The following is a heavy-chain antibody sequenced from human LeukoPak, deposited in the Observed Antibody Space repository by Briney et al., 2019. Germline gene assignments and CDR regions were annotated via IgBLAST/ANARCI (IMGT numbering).Heavy chain of an antibody. CDR1: GGSISCGGYY. V-gene: IGHV4-31*03. CDR3: ARVRCSGGSCYVDY. D-gene: IGHD2-15*01. CDR2: IYYSGST. J-gene: IGHJ4*02. Sequence: PSETLSLTCTVSGGSISCGGYYWSWIRQHPGKGLEWIGYIYYSGSTYYNPSLKSRVTISVDTSKNQFSLKLSSVTAADTAVYYCARVRCSGGSCYVDYWGQGTLVTVSS.